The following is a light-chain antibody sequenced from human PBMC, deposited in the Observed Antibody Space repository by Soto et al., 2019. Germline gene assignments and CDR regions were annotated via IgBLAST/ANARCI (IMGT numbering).Light chain of an antibody. J-gene: IGKJ5*01. CDR2: DAS. Sequence: ETVLTQSPATLSLSPGERATLSCRASQSIRSSLAWYQQKPVQAPRLLIYDASNRATGIPARFSGSGSGIDFTLTISSLEPEDFAVYYCQQRNTWPITFGQGTRLEIK. V-gene: IGKV3-11*01. CDR1: QSIRSS. CDR3: QQRNTWPIT.